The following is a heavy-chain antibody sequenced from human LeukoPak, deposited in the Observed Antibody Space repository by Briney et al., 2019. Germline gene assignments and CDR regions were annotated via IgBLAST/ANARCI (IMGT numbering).Heavy chain of an antibody. J-gene: IGHJ4*02. D-gene: IGHD3-10*01. CDR1: GGSISSYY. CDR3: ARVRIGRGVIDY. Sequence: PSETLSLTCTFSGGSISSYYWSWIRQPPGKGLEWIGYIYYSGSTNYNPSLKSRVTISVDTSKNQFSLKLSSVTAADTAVYYCARVRIGRGVIDYWGQGTLVTVSS. V-gene: IGHV4-59*01. CDR2: IYYSGST.